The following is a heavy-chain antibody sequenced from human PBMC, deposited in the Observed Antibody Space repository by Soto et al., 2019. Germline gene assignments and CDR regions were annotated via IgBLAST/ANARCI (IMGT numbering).Heavy chain of an antibody. V-gene: IGHV3-7*01. CDR1: GFTFSSYW. CDR3: AREGYGIALAFDH. D-gene: IGHD6-19*01. J-gene: IGHJ4*02. Sequence: GGSLRLSCAASGFTFSSYWMSWVRQAPGKGLEWVANIKHDGSEKYYVDSVKGRFTISGDDAKNSLYLQMNSLRGEDTAVYYCAREGYGIALAFDHWGQGSLVTVSS. CDR2: IKHDGSEK.